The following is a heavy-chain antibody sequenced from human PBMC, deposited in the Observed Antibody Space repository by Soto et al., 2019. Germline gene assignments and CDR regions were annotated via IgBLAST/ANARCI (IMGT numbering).Heavy chain of an antibody. CDR3: ARGKRGGQHGMDV. J-gene: IGHJ6*02. D-gene: IGHD3-10*01. CDR1: GGSISSGDYY. V-gene: IGHV4-30-4*01. CDR2: IYYSGST. Sequence: SETLSLTCTVSGGSISSGDYYWSWIRQPPGKGLEWIGYIYYSGSTYYNPSLKSRVTISVDTSKNQFSLKLSSVTAADTAVYYCARGKRGGQHGMDVWGQGTTVTVSS.